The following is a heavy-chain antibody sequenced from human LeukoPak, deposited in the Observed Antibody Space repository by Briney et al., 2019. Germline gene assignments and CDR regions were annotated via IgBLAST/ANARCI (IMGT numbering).Heavy chain of an antibody. J-gene: IGHJ4*02. CDR2: IYYSGST. CDR1: GGSISSYY. D-gene: IGHD7-27*01. V-gene: IGHV4-59*01. CDR3: ASSGEEDSNFDY. Sequence: PSETLSLTCTVSGGSISSYYWSWIRQPPGKGLEWIGYIYYSGSTNHNPSLKSRVTISVDTSKNQFSLKLSSVTAADTAVYYCASSGEEDSNFDYWGQGTLVTVSS.